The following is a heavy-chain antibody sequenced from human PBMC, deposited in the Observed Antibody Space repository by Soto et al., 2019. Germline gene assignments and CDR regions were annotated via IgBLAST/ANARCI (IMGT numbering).Heavy chain of an antibody. D-gene: IGHD6-6*01. CDR3: GARPENYYYYGMDV. CDR1: GGSISRSSHY. V-gene: IGHV4-39*02. Sequence: PSETLSLTCSVSGGSISRSSHYWGWIRQPPGKGLEWIGNIYYNGNTYYNPSLKSRVTISIDTSKNRFSLRLSSVTAADTAVYFCGARPENYYYYGMDVWGQGTTVTVSS. CDR2: IYYNGNT. J-gene: IGHJ6*02.